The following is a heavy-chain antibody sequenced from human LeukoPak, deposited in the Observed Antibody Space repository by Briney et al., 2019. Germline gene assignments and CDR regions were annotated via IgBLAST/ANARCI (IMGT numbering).Heavy chain of an antibody. CDR2: IYSSGIT. V-gene: IGHV4-4*08. Sequence: SETLSLTCSVSGGSMFSYYWNWIRQPPGKGLEWIGYIYSSGITNYNPSLRSRGTISVATSRNQFSLRLTSVTAEDTAIYYCARRVYYDSSGFHPTSGYFDLWGRGTLVTVSS. CDR1: GGSMFSYY. J-gene: IGHJ2*01. CDR3: ARRVYYDSSGFHPTSGYFDL. D-gene: IGHD3-16*01.